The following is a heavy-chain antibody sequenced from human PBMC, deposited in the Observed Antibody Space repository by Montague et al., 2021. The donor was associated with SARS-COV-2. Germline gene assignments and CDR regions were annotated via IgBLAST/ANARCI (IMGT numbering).Heavy chain of an antibody. CDR3: ASFPSGYYDSSGYHI. Sequence: SETLSLTCAVYGGSFSGYYWSWIRLPPGKGLEWIGEINHSGSTNYNPSLKSRVTISVDTSKNQFSLKLSSVTAADTAVYYCASFPSGYYDSSGYHIWGQGTLVTVSS. V-gene: IGHV4-34*01. CDR1: GGSFSGYY. CDR2: INHSGST. J-gene: IGHJ4*02. D-gene: IGHD3-22*01.